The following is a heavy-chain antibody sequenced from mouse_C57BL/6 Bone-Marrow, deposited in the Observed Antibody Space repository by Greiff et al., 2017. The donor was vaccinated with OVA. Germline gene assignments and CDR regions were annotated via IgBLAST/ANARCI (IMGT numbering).Heavy chain of an antibody. Sequence: QVQLQQPGAELVKPGASVKLSCKASGYTFTSYWMHWVKQRPGRGLEWIGRIDPNSGGTTYNEKFKSKATLTVDKPSSTAYMQLNSLTSEDSAVDECARRGTTVVENYAMDYWGQGTSVTVSS. J-gene: IGHJ4*01. CDR2: IDPNSGGT. CDR1: GYTFTSYW. D-gene: IGHD1-1*01. V-gene: IGHV1-72*01. CDR3: ARRGTTVVENYAMDY.